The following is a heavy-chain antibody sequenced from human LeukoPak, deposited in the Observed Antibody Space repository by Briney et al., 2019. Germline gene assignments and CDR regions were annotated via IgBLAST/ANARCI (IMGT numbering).Heavy chain of an antibody. CDR1: GGSITHYY. D-gene: IGHD1-26*01. CDR3: ATTTSGGDAFDI. Sequence: PSETLSLTCTVSGGSITHYYWTWIRQPPGKTLEWIGYSYYSGSTKYNPSLKSRVTISVDTSNNQFSLNLRSVTAADTAVYYCATTTSGGDAFDIWGQGTMVTVSS. V-gene: IGHV4-59*01. CDR2: SYYSGST. J-gene: IGHJ3*02.